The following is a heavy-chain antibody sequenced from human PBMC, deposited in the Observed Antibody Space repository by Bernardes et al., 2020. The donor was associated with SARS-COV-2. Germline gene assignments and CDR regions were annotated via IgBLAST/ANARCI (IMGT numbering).Heavy chain of an antibody. CDR3: ARLRADSLGGGFDS. J-gene: IGHJ4*02. V-gene: IGHV4-59*08. CDR2: IYYSGST. CDR1: GGSMSSYY. Sequence: SEPLSLTCTVSGGSMSSYYWSWIRQPPGKELEWIAYIYYSGSTDYNPSLKSRVTISIDTSKNQFSLKLSSVTAADTAMYYCARLRADSLGGGFDSWGQGTLVTVSS. D-gene: IGHD1-26*01.